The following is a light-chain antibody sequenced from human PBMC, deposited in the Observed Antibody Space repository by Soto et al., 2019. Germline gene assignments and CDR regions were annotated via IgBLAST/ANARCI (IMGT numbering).Light chain of an antibody. CDR2: GAS. V-gene: IGKV3-20*01. J-gene: IGKJ5*01. CDR1: QSVRSTY. Sequence: EIVLTQSPATLSVSPGERATLSCRASQSVRSTYLAWCQQKPGQAPRLLIYGASSRATGIPDRFSGSGSGTDFTLTISRLEPEDFAVYFCQQYGNSPRTFGQGTRLEIK. CDR3: QQYGNSPRT.